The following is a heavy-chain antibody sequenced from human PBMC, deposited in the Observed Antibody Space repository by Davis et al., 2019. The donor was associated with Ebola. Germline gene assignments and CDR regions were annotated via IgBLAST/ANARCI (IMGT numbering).Heavy chain of an antibody. CDR2: ISAYNGNT. D-gene: IGHD6-6*01. CDR3: ARGGGDGIAARPTPYYYYYMDV. Sequence: ASVKVSCKASGYTFTSYGISWVRQAPGQGLEWMGWISAYNGNTNYAQKLQGRVTMTTDTSTSTAYMELRSLRSDDTAVYYCARGGGDGIAARPTPYYYYYMDVWGKGTTVTVSS. V-gene: IGHV1-18*01. CDR1: GYTFTSYG. J-gene: IGHJ6*03.